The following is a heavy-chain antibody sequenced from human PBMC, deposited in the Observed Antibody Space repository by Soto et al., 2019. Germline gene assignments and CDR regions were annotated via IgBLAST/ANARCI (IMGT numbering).Heavy chain of an antibody. CDR1: GYTFTSYY. Sequence: ASVKVSCKASGYTFTSYYMHWVRQAPGQGLEWMGIINPSGGSTSYAQKFQGRVTMTRDTSTSTVYMELSSLRSEDTAVYYCARDGSGGGYYYYMDVWGKGTTVTVSS. CDR3: ARDGSGGGYYYYMDV. D-gene: IGHD3-3*01. CDR2: INPSGGST. J-gene: IGHJ6*03. V-gene: IGHV1-46*03.